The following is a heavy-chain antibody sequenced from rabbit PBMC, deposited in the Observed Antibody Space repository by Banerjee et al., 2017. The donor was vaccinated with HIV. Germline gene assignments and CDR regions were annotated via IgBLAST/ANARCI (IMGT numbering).Heavy chain of an antibody. Sequence: QSLEESGGGLFQPGASLTLTCTASGFSFSSSYYMCWVRQAPGKGLEWIGCIYGALSGNSYYASWAKGRFTISKTSSPTVTLQMTSLTAADTATYFCARAAGYIGYGDFNLWGPGTLVTVS. J-gene: IGHJ4*01. V-gene: IGHV1S40*01. CDR2: IYGALSGNS. CDR3: ARAAGYIGYGDFNL. CDR1: GFSFSSSYY. D-gene: IGHD7-1*01.